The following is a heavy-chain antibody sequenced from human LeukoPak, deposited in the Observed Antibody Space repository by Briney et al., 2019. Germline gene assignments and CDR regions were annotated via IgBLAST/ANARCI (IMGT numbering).Heavy chain of an antibody. CDR2: ISSSSSYI. V-gene: IGHV3-21*01. CDR3: ARDRPIAAAGKGTDP. Sequence: PGGSLRLSCAASGFTFSSYSMNWVRQAPGKGLEWVSSISSSSSYIYYADSVKGRFTISRDNAKNSLYLQMNSLRAEDTAVYYCARDRPIAAAGKGTDPWGQGTLVTVSS. J-gene: IGHJ5*02. CDR1: GFTFSSYS. D-gene: IGHD6-13*01.